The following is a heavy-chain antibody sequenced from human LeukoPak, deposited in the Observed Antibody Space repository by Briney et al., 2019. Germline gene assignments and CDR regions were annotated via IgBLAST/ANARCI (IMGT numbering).Heavy chain of an antibody. CDR2: IYYSGNT. V-gene: IGHV4-59*01. Sequence: SETLSLTCTTSGGSISSYYWSWIRQPPGKGLEWIGYIYYSGNTNYNPSLKSRVTISVDTSKNQFSLKLSSVTAADTAVYYCARVKFGELTLDYYYYFMDVWGKGTTVTISS. CDR1: GGSISSYY. D-gene: IGHD3-10*01. J-gene: IGHJ6*03. CDR3: ARVKFGELTLDYYYYFMDV.